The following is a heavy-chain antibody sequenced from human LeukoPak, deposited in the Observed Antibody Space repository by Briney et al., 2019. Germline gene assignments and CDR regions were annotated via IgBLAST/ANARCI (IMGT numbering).Heavy chain of an antibody. V-gene: IGHV3-66*01. CDR2: IYSGGST. CDR1: GFTVSSNY. J-gene: IGHJ3*02. Sequence: GGSLRLSCTASGFTVSSNYMSWVRQAPGKELEWVSVIYSGGSTYYADSVKGRSTISRDNYKNTLYLQMNSLRAEDTAVYYCARVISRLSYYDSSGNYAFDIWGQGTMVTVSS. CDR3: ARVISRLSYYDSSGNYAFDI. D-gene: IGHD3-22*01.